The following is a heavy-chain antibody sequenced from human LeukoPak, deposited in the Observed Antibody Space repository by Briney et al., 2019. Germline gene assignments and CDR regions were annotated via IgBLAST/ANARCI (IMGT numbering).Heavy chain of an antibody. D-gene: IGHD3-3*01. CDR3: ATRFLEVDDP. V-gene: IGHV3-48*03. CDR2: ISSGGSTI. Sequence: PGGSLRLSCAASGFIFSSCEMNWVRQAPGKGLEWLSYISSGGSTIHYADSVKGRFTISRDDARNSLYLQMNSLRADDTGIYYCATRFLEVDDPWGQGTLATVSS. CDR1: GFIFSSCE. J-gene: IGHJ5*02.